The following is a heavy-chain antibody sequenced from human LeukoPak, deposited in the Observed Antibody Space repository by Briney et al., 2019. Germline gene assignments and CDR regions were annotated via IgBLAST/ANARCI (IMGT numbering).Heavy chain of an antibody. Sequence: AASVKVSCKASGYTFTSYGISWVRQAPGQGLEWMGWISAYNGNTNYAQKLQGRVTMTTDTSTSTAYMELSSLRSEDTAVYYCARAGGYDYGGNSGGWGQGTLVTVSS. CDR2: ISAYNGNT. CDR3: ARAGGYDYGGNSGG. CDR1: GYTFTSYG. V-gene: IGHV1-18*01. D-gene: IGHD4-23*01. J-gene: IGHJ4*02.